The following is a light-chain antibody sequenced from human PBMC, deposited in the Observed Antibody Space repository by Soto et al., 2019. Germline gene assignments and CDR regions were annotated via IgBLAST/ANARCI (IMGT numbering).Light chain of an antibody. J-gene: IGKJ2*01. CDR1: QSVLYNSNKKNY. CDR2: WSS. CDR3: QQFNGPLYTYT. Sequence: DIVMTQSPDSLAVSVGERATINCKSSQSVLYNSNKKNYLAWYQQKPGQPPKLLIYWSSTRESGVPDRFGGCGYGTYFTLTISNLQAEDVAVYYCQQFNGPLYTYTFGQGTKLEIK. V-gene: IGKV4-1*01.